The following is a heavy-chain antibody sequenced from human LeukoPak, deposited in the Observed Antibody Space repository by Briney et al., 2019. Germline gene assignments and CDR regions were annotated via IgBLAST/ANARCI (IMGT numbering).Heavy chain of an antibody. D-gene: IGHD2-2*01. CDR2: IIPIFGPA. CDR3: ARSRMILGYCSSTSCSKGWFDP. CDR1: GGTFCSYA. Sequence: GSSVKVSCKASGGTFCSYAISWLGLAPGEGLEWLGGIIPIFGPANDAQKLQGRVTITADESTSTAYTQLSSLRSDDTAVYYCARSRMILGYCSSTSCSKGWFDPWGQGTLVTVSS. V-gene: IGHV1-69*01. J-gene: IGHJ5*02.